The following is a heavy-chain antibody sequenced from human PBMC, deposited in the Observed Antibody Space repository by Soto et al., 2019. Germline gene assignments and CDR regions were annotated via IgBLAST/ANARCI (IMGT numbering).Heavy chain of an antibody. CDR2: ISGSGGST. J-gene: IGHJ4*02. CDR3: AKAPQYDFWSGSDY. CDR1: GFTFSSYA. Sequence: PGGSLRLSCAASGFTFSSYAMSWVRQAPGKGLEWVSAISGSGGSTYYADSVKGRFTISRDNSKNTLYLQMNSLRAEDTAVYYCAKAPQYDFWSGSDYWGQGTLVTSPQ. D-gene: IGHD3-3*01. V-gene: IGHV3-23*01.